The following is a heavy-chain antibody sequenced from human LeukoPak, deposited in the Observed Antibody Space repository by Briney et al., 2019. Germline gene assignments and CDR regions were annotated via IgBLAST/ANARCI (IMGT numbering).Heavy chain of an antibody. CDR2: IRRRAYGGAA. CDR3: SRNGLVDFDY. J-gene: IGHJ4*02. CDR1: GFAFDDFA. V-gene: IGHV3-49*04. Sequence: PGQSLRLSCTTSGFAFDDFARSWVRQPAGKGLEWVGFIRRRAYGGAAEYAASVKGRFIISRDDSKGIAYLQMNSLKTEDTAVYYCSRNGLVDFDYWGQGSRVIVSP.